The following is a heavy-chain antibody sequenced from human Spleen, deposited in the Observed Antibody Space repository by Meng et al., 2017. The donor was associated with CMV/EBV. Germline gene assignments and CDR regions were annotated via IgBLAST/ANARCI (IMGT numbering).Heavy chain of an antibody. J-gene: IGHJ5*02. CDR3: ARGGMVRGVIS. Sequence: QVPLQQWGAGLLKPSESLSLTCAVYGGSFSGYYWSWIRQPPGKGLEWIGEINHSGSTNYNPSLKSRVTISVDTSKNQFSLKLSSVTAADTAVYYCARGGMVRGVISWGQGTLVTASS. CDR2: INHSGST. D-gene: IGHD3-10*01. V-gene: IGHV4-34*01. CDR1: GGSFSGYY.